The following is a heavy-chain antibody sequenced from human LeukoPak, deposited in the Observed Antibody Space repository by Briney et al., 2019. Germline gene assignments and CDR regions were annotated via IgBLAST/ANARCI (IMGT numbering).Heavy chain of an antibody. Sequence: GSLRLSCAASGFTFSDYYMDWVRQAPGKGLEWIGHSGSPSYNPSLKSRVMISIDTSKNQFSLKVSTVTAADTAVYYCTTYYVGEGGRGHWGPGTLVTVSS. D-gene: IGHD2-21*01. J-gene: IGHJ4*02. V-gene: IGHV4-34*07. CDR2: SGSP. CDR3: TTYYVGEGGRGH. CDR1: GFTFSDYY.